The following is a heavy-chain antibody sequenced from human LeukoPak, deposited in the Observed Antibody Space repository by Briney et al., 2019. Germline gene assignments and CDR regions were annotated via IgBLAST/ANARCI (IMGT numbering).Heavy chain of an antibody. V-gene: IGHV3-48*03. Sequence: GGSLRLSCAASGFTFSSYEMHWVRQAPGKGLEWVSYISSSGTTIYYADSVKGRFTISRDNSKNTLYLQMNSLRAEDTAVYYCAKARFHMATPLDYWGQGTLVTVSS. CDR1: GFTFSSYE. CDR3: AKARFHMATPLDY. D-gene: IGHD5-24*01. J-gene: IGHJ4*02. CDR2: ISSSGTTI.